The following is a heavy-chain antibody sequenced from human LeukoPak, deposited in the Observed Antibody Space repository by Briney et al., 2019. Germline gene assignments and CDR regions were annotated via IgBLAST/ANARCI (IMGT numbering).Heavy chain of an antibody. CDR3: ARRGDRAHFDY. CDR2: TYYRSKWYN. V-gene: IGHV6-1*01. D-gene: IGHD3-16*01. J-gene: IGHJ4*02. CDR1: GDSVSSNSAT. Sequence: SQTLSLTFAIAGDSVSSNSATWNWLRQSPSRGLEWLGRTYYRSKWYNEYAVSVRSRIITNPDTSKNQFSLQLDSVTPEDTAVYYCARRGDRAHFDYWGQGTLVTVSS.